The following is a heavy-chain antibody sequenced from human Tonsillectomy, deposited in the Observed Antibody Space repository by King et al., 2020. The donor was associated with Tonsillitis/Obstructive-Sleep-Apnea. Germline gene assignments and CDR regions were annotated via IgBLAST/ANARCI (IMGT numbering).Heavy chain of an antibody. D-gene: IGHD2-15*01. J-gene: IGHJ4*02. Sequence: QLQESGPGLVKPSQTLSLTCTVSGGSISSGGYYWSWIRQHPGKGLEWIGYIDYSGSTYYNPSLKSRVTISVDTSKNQFSLKLSSVTAADTAVYYCARDRCSGGSCYPDYWGQGTLVTVSS. CDR3: ARDRCSGGSCYPDY. V-gene: IGHV4-31*03. CDR2: IDYSGST. CDR1: GGSISSGGYY.